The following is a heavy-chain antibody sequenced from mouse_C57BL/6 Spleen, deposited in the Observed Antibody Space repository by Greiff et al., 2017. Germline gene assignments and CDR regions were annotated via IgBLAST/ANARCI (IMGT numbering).Heavy chain of an antibody. CDR2: IYPGSGNT. Sequence: VQLQQSGAELVRPGASVKLSCKASGYTFTDYYINWVKQRPGQGLEWIARIYPGSGNTYYNEKFKGKATLTAEKSSSTAYMQLSSLTSEDSAVYFCARGNRLDYWGQGTSVTVSS. D-gene: IGHD5-2*01. CDR3: ARGNRLDY. J-gene: IGHJ4*01. V-gene: IGHV1-76*01. CDR1: GYTFTDYY.